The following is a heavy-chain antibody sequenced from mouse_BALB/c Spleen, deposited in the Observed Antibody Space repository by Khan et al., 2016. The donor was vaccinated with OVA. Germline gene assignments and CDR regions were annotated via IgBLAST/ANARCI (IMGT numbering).Heavy chain of an antibody. V-gene: IGHV1S136*01. CDR3: ARDYGSSFWFAY. CDR2: INPYNDGT. J-gene: IGHJ3*01. CDR1: GYTFTNYI. D-gene: IGHD1-1*01. Sequence: VQLQQPGPELVKPGASVKMSCKASGYTFTNYIIHWVKQKPGQGLEWIGDINPYNDGTKYNEKFKGKATLTSDKSSSTAYMELSGLTSEDSAVYYCARDYGSSFWFAYWGQGTLVTVSA.